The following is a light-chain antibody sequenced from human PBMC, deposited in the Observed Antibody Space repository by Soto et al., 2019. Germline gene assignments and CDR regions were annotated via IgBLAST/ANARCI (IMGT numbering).Light chain of an antibody. J-gene: IGKJ2*01. CDR3: QQYESTPPT. CDR1: QSVLYSSNNKNY. Sequence: DIVMTQSPDSLAVSLGERATINCKSSQSVLYSSNNKNYLAWYQQRPGQPPKLLIYWASTRESGVPDRFSGSGSGTEFPLTITSLQAEDEALYYCQQYESTPPTFGEGPKLEIK. V-gene: IGKV4-1*01. CDR2: WAS.